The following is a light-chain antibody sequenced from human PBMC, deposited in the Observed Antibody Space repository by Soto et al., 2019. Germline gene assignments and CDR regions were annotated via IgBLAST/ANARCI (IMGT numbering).Light chain of an antibody. Sequence: QSVLTQPRSVSGSPGQSVTISCTGTSSDVGGYNYVSWYQQHPGKAPKFMIYDVSKRPSGVPDRFSGSKSGNTASLTISGLQDEDEADNYCCSYAGSYTWVFGGGTKLTVL. CDR2: DVS. V-gene: IGLV2-11*01. CDR1: SSDVGGYNY. J-gene: IGLJ3*02. CDR3: CSYAGSYTWV.